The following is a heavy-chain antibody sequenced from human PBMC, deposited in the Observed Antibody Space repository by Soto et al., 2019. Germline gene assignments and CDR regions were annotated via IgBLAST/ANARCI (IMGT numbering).Heavy chain of an antibody. D-gene: IGHD3-3*01. CDR1: GFTFSSYA. CDR3: AGSYYDFWSGHPYYYGMDV. CDR2: ISGSGGNT. Sequence: PGGSLRLSCAASGFTFSSYAMSWVRQAPGKGREWVSAISGSGGNTYYADSVKGRFTISRDNSKNTLYLQMNSLRAEDTAVYYCAGSYYDFWSGHPYYYGMDVWGQGTTVTVSS. V-gene: IGHV3-23*01. J-gene: IGHJ6*02.